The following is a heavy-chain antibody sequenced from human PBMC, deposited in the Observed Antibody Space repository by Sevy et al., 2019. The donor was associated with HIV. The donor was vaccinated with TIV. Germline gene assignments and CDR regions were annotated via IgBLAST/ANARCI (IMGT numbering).Heavy chain of an antibody. CDR3: TGGAPYPMDV. D-gene: IGHD3-10*01. J-gene: IGHJ6*02. Sequence: GGSLRLSCAASGLAFSGSTVHWVRQASGKGLEWIGRIRSKAYNFATTYAASLKGRFTISRDDSKNTAYLQLNGLKTEDTAVYYCTGGAPYPMDVWGQGITVTVSS. V-gene: IGHV3-73*01. CDR2: IRSKAYNFAT. CDR1: GLAFSGST.